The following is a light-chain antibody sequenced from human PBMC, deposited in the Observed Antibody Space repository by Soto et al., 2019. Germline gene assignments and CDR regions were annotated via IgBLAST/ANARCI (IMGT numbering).Light chain of an antibody. V-gene: IGKV1-39*01. J-gene: IGKJ2*01. Sequence: DIQMTQSPSSLSASVGDRVTITCRASQAIHSYLNWYQQKPGKAPNLLIFATSTLQSGVPSRFSGSGSGTDFTLTISSLQPEDFATYYCQQYNSYLYTFGQGTKLEIK. CDR2: ATS. CDR1: QAIHSY. CDR3: QQYNSYLYT.